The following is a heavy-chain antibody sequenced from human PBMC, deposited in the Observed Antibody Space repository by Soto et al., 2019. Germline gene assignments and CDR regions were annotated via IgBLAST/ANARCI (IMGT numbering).Heavy chain of an antibody. CDR2: IIPIFGTA. Sequence: ASVKVSCKASGGTFSSYAISWVRRAPGQGLEWMGGIIPIFGTANYAQKFQGRVTITADESTGTAYVELSSLGSEDTAVYYCARPFPYSSSDYYYSGMDVWGQGTTVTVSS. CDR1: GGTFSSYA. CDR3: ARPFPYSSSDYYYSGMDV. D-gene: IGHD6-6*01. J-gene: IGHJ6*02. V-gene: IGHV1-69*13.